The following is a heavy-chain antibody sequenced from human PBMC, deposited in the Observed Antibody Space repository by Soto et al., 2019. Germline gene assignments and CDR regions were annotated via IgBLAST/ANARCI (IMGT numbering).Heavy chain of an antibody. D-gene: IGHD5-12*01. J-gene: IGHJ4*02. CDR3: ARNRDGYNPYCFDY. V-gene: IGHV4-59*01. CDR2: IYYSGNP. Sequence: WTWLRQPPGKGLEWIGYIYYSGNPNYNPSLKSRVTISVDTSKNQFSLKLSSVTAAGTAVYYCARNRDGYNPYCFDYWGQGTPVTVSS.